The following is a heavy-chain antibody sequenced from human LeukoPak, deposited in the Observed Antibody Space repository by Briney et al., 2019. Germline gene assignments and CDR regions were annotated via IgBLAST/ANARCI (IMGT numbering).Heavy chain of an antibody. CDR1: GFTFDDYG. V-gene: IGHV3-20*04. D-gene: IGHD1-26*01. Sequence: GGYLRLYCAASGFTFDDYGMSWVPQAPGKGLEWVSGINWNGGSTGYADSVKVRFTISRDNAKNSLYLQMNSLRAEDTALYYCARGGSYSWGYYFDYWGQGTLVSVSS. CDR2: INWNGGST. CDR3: ARGGSYSWGYYFDY. J-gene: IGHJ4*02.